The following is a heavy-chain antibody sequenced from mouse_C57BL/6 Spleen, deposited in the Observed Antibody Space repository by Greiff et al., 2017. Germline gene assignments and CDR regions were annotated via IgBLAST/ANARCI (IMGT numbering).Heavy chain of an antibody. CDR1: GYSITSGYY. CDR3: ARGTYYDYMYYFDY. Sequence: ESGPGLVKPSQSLSLTCSVTGYSITSGYYWNWIRQFPGNKLEWMGYISYDGSNNYNPSLKNRISITRDTSKNQFFLKLNSVTTEDTATYYCARGTYYDYMYYFDYWGQGTTLTVSS. D-gene: IGHD2-4*01. V-gene: IGHV3-6*01. J-gene: IGHJ2*01. CDR2: ISYDGSN.